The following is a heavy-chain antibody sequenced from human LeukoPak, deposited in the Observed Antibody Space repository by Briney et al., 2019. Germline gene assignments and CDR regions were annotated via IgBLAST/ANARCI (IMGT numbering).Heavy chain of an antibody. Sequence: SRRLACAAAGCTFSSYSMNWVSQAPGNGLGWVSYISSSISTIYYADAVKGRFTISRDNAKNSLYLQMNSLRAEDTAVYYCARVRRVSRDGYNHDYWGQGTLVTVSS. J-gene: IGHJ4*02. V-gene: IGHV3-48*01. CDR1: GCTFSSYS. CDR2: ISSSISTI. CDR3: ARVRRVSRDGYNHDY. D-gene: IGHD5-24*01.